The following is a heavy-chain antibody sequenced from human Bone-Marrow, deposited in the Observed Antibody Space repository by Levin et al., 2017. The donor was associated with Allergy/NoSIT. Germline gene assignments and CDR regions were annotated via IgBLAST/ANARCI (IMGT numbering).Heavy chain of an antibody. Sequence: SETLSLTCRVSFFSFLLFPSSFLFLLLPPGTGLEWIGYINDRGVTKYNPSLKSRVTISVDTSKNEFSLKVTSVTAADTAVYYCARNRIIVSGGNDYYYGMDVWGQGTTVTVSS. V-gene: IGHV4-61*01. CDR3: ARNRIIVSGGNDYYYGMDV. CDR1: FFSFLLFPSS. J-gene: IGHJ6*02. CDR2: INDRGVT. D-gene: IGHD5/OR15-5a*01.